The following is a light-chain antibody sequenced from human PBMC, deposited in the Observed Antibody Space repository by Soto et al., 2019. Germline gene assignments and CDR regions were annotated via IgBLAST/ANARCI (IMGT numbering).Light chain of an antibody. Sequence: DIQMTQSPSSLSASVGDRVTITCRASQSITSHLSWYQLRPVKAPKLLIYAASSLQSGVPSRFSGSGSGTDFTLTISSLQPEDFATYSCQQNYIAPPTFGQGNKVEI. CDR1: QSITSH. J-gene: IGKJ1*01. CDR2: AAS. V-gene: IGKV1-39*01. CDR3: QQNYIAPPT.